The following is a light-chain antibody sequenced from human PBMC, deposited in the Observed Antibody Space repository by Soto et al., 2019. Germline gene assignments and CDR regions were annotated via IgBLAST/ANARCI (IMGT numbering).Light chain of an antibody. CDR2: TNN. J-gene: IGLJ3*02. Sequence: QSVLTQPPSASGTPGQRVTISCSGSSSNIGSNIVNWYQQLPGTAPKLLIYTNNQRPSGVPDRFSGSKSGTSASLAISGLQSEDEADYYCATLDDSLNGWVFGGGTQLTVL. CDR3: ATLDDSLNGWV. CDR1: SSNIGSNI. V-gene: IGLV1-44*01.